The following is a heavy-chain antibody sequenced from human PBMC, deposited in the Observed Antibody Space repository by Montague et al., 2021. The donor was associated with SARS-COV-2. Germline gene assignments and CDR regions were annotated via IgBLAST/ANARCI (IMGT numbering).Heavy chain of an antibody. J-gene: IGHJ6*02. CDR2: IYYSGST. Sequence: TLSLTCTVSGGPISSGGYYWSWIRQHPGKGLEWIGYIYYSGSTYYNPSLKSRVTISVDASKNQFSLKLSSVTAADTAVYYCARAAPWSFRDILTGYYYSYGMDVWGQGTTVTVSS. CDR3: ARAAPWSFRDILTGYYYSYGMDV. V-gene: IGHV4-31*03. D-gene: IGHD3-9*01. CDR1: GGPISSGGYY.